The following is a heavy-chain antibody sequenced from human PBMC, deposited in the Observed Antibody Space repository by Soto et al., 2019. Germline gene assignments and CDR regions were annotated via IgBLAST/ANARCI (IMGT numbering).Heavy chain of an antibody. CDR2: IIPMFGTA. V-gene: IGHV1-69*06. D-gene: IGHD2-2*01. CDR1: GGTFTTYA. CDR3: AGVSCRSTSCYENYYFGMDV. Sequence: GASVKVSCKASGGTFTTYAITWVRQAPGQGLEWMGGIIPMFGTANYAQKFQGRVTLTADKSTSTAYMELSSLRSDDTAVYYCAGVSCRSTSCYENYYFGMDVWGQGTTVTVS. J-gene: IGHJ6*02.